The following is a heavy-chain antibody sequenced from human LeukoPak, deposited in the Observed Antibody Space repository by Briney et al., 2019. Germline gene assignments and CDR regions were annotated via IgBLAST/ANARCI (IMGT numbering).Heavy chain of an antibody. D-gene: IGHD1-26*01. CDR2: ISAYNGNT. J-gene: IGHJ4*02. CDR1: GYTLTSYG. CDR3: ARDIVGATSQDY. Sequence: AASVKVSCKASGYTLTSYGISWVRQAPGQGLEWMGWISAYNGNTNYAQKLQGRVTMTTDTSTSTAYMELRSLRSDDTAVYYCARDIVGATSQDYWGQGTLVTVSS. V-gene: IGHV1-18*01.